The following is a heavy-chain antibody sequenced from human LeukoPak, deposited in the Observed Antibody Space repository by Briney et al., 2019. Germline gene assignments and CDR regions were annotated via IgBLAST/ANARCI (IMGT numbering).Heavy chain of an antibody. Sequence: SETLSLTCAVYGGSFSGYYWSWIRQPPGKGLEWSGEINHSGSTKDNPSLKSRLTISVDTSKNHFSLKLSSVTAADTAVYYCARVVVMDWFDPWGQGTLVTVSS. CDR1: GGSFSGYY. J-gene: IGHJ5*02. CDR3: ARVVVMDWFDP. D-gene: IGHD3-22*01. V-gene: IGHV4-34*01. CDR2: INHSGST.